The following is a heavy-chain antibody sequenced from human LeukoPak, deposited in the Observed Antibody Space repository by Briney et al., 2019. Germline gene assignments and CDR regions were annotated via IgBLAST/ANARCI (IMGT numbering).Heavy chain of an antibody. V-gene: IGHV1-18*01. CDR1: GYTFTSSV. D-gene: IGHD3-22*01. CDR3: ARGRWAGGYYDSSVPPRNDAFDI. Sequence: EASVKVSCKASGYTFTSSVLSWVRQAPGPGLERMGWISPYNGNTNYAQKLQGRVTMTTDTSTSTAYMELRSLRSDDTAVYYCARGRWAGGYYDSSVPPRNDAFDIWGQGTMVTVSS. CDR2: ISPYNGNT. J-gene: IGHJ3*02.